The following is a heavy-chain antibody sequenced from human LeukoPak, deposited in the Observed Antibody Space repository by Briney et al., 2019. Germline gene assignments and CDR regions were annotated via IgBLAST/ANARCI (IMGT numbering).Heavy chain of an antibody. CDR3: ARVRLVRGVINWFDP. CDR2: ISAYDGNT. CDR1: GYTFTSYG. Sequence: GASVKVSCKASGYTFTSYGISWVRQAPGQGLEWMGWISAYDGNTNYAQKLQGRVTMTIDTSTSTAYMELRSLRSDDTAVYYCARVRLVRGVINWFDPWGQGTLVTVSS. J-gene: IGHJ5*02. D-gene: IGHD3-10*01. V-gene: IGHV1-18*01.